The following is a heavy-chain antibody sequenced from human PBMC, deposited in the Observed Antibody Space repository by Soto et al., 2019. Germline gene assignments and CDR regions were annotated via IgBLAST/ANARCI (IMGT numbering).Heavy chain of an antibody. CDR2: IYYSGST. D-gene: IGHD3-10*01. Sequence: SETLSLTCTVSGGSISSYYWSWIRQPPGKGLEWIGYIYYSGSTNYNPSLKSRVTISVDTSKNQFSLKLSSVTAADTAVYYCACFLYYYSYTGDYPDYCGQRSLDTVSS. J-gene: IGHJ4*02. CDR1: GGSISSYY. V-gene: IGHV4-59*08. CDR3: ACFLYYYSYTGDYPDY.